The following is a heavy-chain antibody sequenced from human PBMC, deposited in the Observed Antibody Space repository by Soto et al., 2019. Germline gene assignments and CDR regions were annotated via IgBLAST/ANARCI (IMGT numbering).Heavy chain of an antibody. CDR1: GFTFDDYG. CDR3: ARATGADKEDY. J-gene: IGHJ4*02. V-gene: IGHV3-20*04. D-gene: IGHD3-10*01. CDR2: INWNGGST. Sequence: GGSLRLSCAASGFTFDDYGMSWVRQAPGKGLEWVSGINWNGGSTGYAGSVKGRFTISRDNAKNSLYLQMNSLRAEDTAAYYCARATGADKEDYWGQGTLVTVSS.